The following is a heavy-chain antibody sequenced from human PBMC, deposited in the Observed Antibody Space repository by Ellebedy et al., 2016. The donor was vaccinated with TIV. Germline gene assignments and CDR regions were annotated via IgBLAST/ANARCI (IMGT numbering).Heavy chain of an antibody. CDR2: VSAYSGNT. V-gene: IGHV1-18*01. CDR1: GYTFIDYG. J-gene: IGHJ6*02. CDR3: ARYSGSGTYYRNGMDV. D-gene: IGHD3-10*01. Sequence: AASVKVSCKSSGYTFIDYGISWVRHAPGQGLDWMGWVSAYSGNTNYADNLQGRVTMTTDTSTDTAYMELRNLRSDETAVYYCARYSGSGTYYRNGMDVWGQGTTVTVSS.